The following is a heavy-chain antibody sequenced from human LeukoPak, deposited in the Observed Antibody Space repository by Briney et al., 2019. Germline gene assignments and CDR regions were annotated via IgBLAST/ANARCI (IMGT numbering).Heavy chain of an antibody. CDR1: GFTFSNYA. J-gene: IGHJ4*02. CDR2: VSGSGGGT. CDR3: AKDGSYWELGHY. D-gene: IGHD2-15*01. V-gene: IGHV3-23*01. Sequence: PGGSLRLSCAASGFTFSNYAMSWVRQVPGKGLECVSAVSGSGGGTYYADSVKGRFTITRDNSKNTLYLQMNSLRAEDTAVYYCAKDGSYWELGHYWGQGTLVTVPS.